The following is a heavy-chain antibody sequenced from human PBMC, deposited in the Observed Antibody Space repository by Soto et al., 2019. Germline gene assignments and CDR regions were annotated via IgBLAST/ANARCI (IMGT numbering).Heavy chain of an antibody. CDR3: AKNYYDSSGYYYDY. Sequence: WGSLRLSCAASGFTFISYAIILFRHSPGKWLEWVSAISGSGGSTYYADSVKGRFTISRDNSKNTLYLQMNSLRAEDTAVYYCAKNYYDSSGYYYDYWGQGTLVTVSS. V-gene: IGHV3-23*01. J-gene: IGHJ4*02. CDR2: ISGSGGST. CDR1: GFTFISYA. D-gene: IGHD3-22*01.